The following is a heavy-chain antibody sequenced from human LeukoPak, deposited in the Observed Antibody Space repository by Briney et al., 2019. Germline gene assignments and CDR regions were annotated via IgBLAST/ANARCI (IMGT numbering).Heavy chain of an antibody. J-gene: IGHJ4*02. CDR1: GFTFSSYG. CDR3: AKQGGYSSSWYFDY. Sequence: GGSLRLSCAASGFTFSSYGMHWVRQAPGKGLERVAVISYDGSNKYYADSVKGRFTISRDNSKNTLYLQMNSLRAEDTAVYYCAKQGGYSSSWYFDYWGQGTLVTVSS. D-gene: IGHD6-13*01. CDR2: ISYDGSNK. V-gene: IGHV3-30*18.